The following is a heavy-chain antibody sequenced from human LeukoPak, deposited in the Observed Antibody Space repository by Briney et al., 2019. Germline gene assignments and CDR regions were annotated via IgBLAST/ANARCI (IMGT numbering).Heavy chain of an antibody. D-gene: IGHD2-8*01. CDR1: GFTSRNYY. V-gene: IGHV3-21*01. Sequence: GGSLRLSCAASGFTSRNYYMIWVRQAPGKGLEWVSSISTSSSQKNYADSVKGRFSISRDNANNSLFLQMNTLRGGDTALYYCARVGLLVNGAFDIWGQGTMVTVAS. CDR2: ISTSSSQK. CDR3: ARVGLLVNGAFDI. J-gene: IGHJ3*02.